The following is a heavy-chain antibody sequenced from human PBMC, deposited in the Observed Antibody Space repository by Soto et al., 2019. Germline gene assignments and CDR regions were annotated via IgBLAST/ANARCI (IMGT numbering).Heavy chain of an antibody. J-gene: IGHJ6*02. V-gene: IGHV3-23*01. D-gene: IGHD2-2*01. CDR3: ARAGGNIVLIPAARMAGMDV. CDR1: GFTFTTYA. CDR2: ITGGGVST. Sequence: PGGSLRLSCAASGFTFTTYAMNWVRQAPGKGLEWVSSITGGGVSTQYADSVKGRFTISRDNAKNSLYLQMNSLRDEDTAVYHCARAGGNIVLIPAARMAGMDVWGQGTTVTVSS.